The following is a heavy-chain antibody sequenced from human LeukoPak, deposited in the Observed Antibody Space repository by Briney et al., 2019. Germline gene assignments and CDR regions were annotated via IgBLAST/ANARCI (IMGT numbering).Heavy chain of an antibody. D-gene: IGHD4-17*01. CDR1: GYTLTSYG. J-gene: IGHJ4*02. CDR3: ARGAYGDK. V-gene: IGHV1-18*01. CDR2: ISTQTGNT. Sequence: GASVKVSCKASGYTLTSYGINWMRQAPGQGLEWMGWISTQTGNTNYAQKVQGRLTLTTDRSTNTAFMELRGLRSDDTAVYYRARGAYGDKWGQGTMVTVSS.